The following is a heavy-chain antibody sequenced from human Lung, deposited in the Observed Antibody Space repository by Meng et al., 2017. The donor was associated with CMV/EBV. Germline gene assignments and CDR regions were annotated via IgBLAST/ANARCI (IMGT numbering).Heavy chain of an antibody. CDR2: INPNSGGT. CDR1: GYTFTGYY. Sequence: ASVXVSXXASGYTFTGYYMHWVRQAPGQGLEWMGWINPNSGGTNYAQKFQARVTMSADTSKNQFSLRLTSVTAADAAMYYCARSVGNNKSYNYYGMDVWGQGXTVTVSS. D-gene: IGHD1-14*01. J-gene: IGHJ6*02. CDR3: ARSVGNNKSYNYYGMDV. V-gene: IGHV1-2*02.